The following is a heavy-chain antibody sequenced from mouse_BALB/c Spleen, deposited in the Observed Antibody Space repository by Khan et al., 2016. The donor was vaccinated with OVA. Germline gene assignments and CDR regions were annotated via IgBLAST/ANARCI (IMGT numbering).Heavy chain of an antibody. V-gene: IGHV5-6*01. J-gene: IGHJ3*01. CDR1: GFTFSTYG. Sequence: EVMLVESGGDLVKPGGSLKLSCAASGFTFSTYGMSWVRQTPDKRLEWVATVSTGGSYTYYPASVKGRFTISRDNAKNTLYLQMSSLKSEDTAMFYCARLAYYDDSEGFAYWGQGTLVTVSA. D-gene: IGHD1-1*01. CDR3: ARLAYYDDSEGFAY. CDR2: VSTGGSYT.